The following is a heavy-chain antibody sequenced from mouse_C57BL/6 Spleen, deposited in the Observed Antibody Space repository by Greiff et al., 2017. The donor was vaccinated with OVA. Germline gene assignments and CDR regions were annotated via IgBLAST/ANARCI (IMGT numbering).Heavy chain of an antibody. Sequence: VQLQQSGPELVKPGASVKISCKASGYSFTGYYMNWVKQSPDKSLEWIGEINPSTGGTTYNQKFKAKATLTVDKSSSTAYMQLKSLTSEDSAVYYCARSDWNSYWYFDVWGTGTTVTVSS. CDR3: ARSDWNSYWYFDV. J-gene: IGHJ1*03. CDR1: GYSFTGYY. CDR2: INPSTGGT. V-gene: IGHV1-42*01. D-gene: IGHD4-1*01.